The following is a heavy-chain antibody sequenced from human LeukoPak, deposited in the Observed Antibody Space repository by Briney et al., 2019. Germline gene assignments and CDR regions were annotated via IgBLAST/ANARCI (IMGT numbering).Heavy chain of an antibody. CDR2: ISYSGSS. CDR3: ARAVGVGRGTYFDL. CDR1: GGSISSYY. D-gene: IGHD1-1*01. V-gene: IGHV4-59*08. J-gene: IGHJ2*01. Sequence: SETLSLTCTASGGSISSYYWSWIRQPPGKGLEWIGYISYSGSSNYNPSLKSRVTISVDTSKNQFSLKLSSVTAADTAVHYCARAVGVGRGTYFDLWGRGTLVTVSS.